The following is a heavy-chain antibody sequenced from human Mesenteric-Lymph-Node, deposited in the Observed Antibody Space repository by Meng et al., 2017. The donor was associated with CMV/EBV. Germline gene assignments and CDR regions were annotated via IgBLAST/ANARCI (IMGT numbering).Heavy chain of an antibody. CDR2: ILYDGSNG. CDR3: AKERTHYYESSGRSFDY. V-gene: IGHV3-30*02. CDR1: GFTFSRNN. J-gene: IGHJ4*02. Sequence: GESLKISCAASGFTFSRNNMHWVRQAPGKGLEWVAFILYDGSNGYYVDSVKGRFTISRDNSKNTQYLQMNSLRAEDTAVYFCAKERTHYYESSGRSFDYWGQGALVTVSS. D-gene: IGHD3-22*01.